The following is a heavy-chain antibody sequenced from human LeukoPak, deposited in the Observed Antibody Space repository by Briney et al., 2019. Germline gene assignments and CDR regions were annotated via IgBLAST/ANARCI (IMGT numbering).Heavy chain of an antibody. CDR3: ARVSSSWHAIVDY. CDR1: GYTFTGYY. V-gene: IGHV1-2*02. D-gene: IGHD6-13*01. Sequence: GASVKVSCKASGYTFTGYYMHWVRQAPGQGLEWMGWINPNSGGTNYAQKFQGRVTMTRDTSISTAYMELRSLRSDDTAVYYCARVSSSWHAIVDYWGQGTLVTVSS. J-gene: IGHJ4*02. CDR2: INPNSGGT.